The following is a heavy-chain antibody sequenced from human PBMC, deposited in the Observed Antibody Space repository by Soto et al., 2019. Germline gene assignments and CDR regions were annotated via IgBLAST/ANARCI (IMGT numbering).Heavy chain of an antibody. V-gene: IGHV4-39*02. J-gene: IGHJ4*02. D-gene: IGHD3-3*01. Sequence: QLQLRESGPGLVKPSETLSLTCSVSGGSISSSTYYWAWIRQPPGKGLEWIATIHYGGSTYYNPYLKSRVSLSMDTSNNDFSLNLTSVHASDTAIYCCARFTPDLLHSNRWSGYYLSYFDYWGQGTLVIVSA. CDR2: IHYGGST. CDR3: ARFTPDLLHSNRWSGYYLSYFDY. CDR1: GGSISSSTYY.